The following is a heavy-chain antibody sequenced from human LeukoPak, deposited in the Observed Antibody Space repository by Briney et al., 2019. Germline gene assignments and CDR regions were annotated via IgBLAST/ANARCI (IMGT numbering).Heavy chain of an antibody. Sequence: GGSLRLSCAASGFTFSSYAMRWVRQAPGKGLEWVSAISDNGGSTYYADSVKGRFTISRDNSKNTLYLQMNSLRAEDTAVYYCAKEETECSSTSCYAVFDIGSQGTMLTVSS. CDR1: GFTFSSYA. CDR3: AKEETECSSTSCYAVFDI. D-gene: IGHD2-2*01. V-gene: IGHV3-23*01. CDR2: ISDNGGST. J-gene: IGHJ3*02.